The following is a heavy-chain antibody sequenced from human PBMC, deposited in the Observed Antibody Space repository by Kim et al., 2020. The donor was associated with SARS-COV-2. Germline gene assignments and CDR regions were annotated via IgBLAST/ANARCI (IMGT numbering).Heavy chain of an antibody. D-gene: IGHD3-9*01. CDR1: GFTFSVSG. V-gene: IGHV3-73*01. J-gene: IGHJ6*02. CDR2: IRSKANNYAT. CDR3: TAGLTLDYYGMDV. Sequence: GGSLRLSCAASGFTFSVSGIHWVRQASGKGLEWLGRIRSKANNYATAYGASVTGRFTFSRDDSKNTAYLQMNSLETEDTALYYCTAGLTLDYYGMDVWGRGTTVTVSS.